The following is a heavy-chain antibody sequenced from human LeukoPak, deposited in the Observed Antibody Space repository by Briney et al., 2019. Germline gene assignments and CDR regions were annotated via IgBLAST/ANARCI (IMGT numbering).Heavy chain of an antibody. J-gene: IGHJ5*02. V-gene: IGHV4-38-2*02. CDR2: MFHSGST. Sequence: SETLSLTRAVSGYSISSGFYWGWIRQTPGKGLEWIASMFHSGSTYYNPSLKTRVAISVDTSKNQFSLKLTSVTAADTAIYYCARDSGTYHTLNSWGQGTLVTVSS. CDR1: GYSISSGFY. CDR3: ARDSGTYHTLNS. D-gene: IGHD1-26*01.